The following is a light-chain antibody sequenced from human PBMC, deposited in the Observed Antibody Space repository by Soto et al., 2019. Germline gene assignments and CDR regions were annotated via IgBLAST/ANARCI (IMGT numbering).Light chain of an antibody. V-gene: IGLV2-8*01. CDR1: SRDIGGYDF. CDR2: NVN. J-gene: IGLJ1*01. CDR3: SSYSDTNIYV. Sequence: QSALTQPPSASGSPGQAVTISCTGTSRDIGGYDFVSWYQVRPGEAPQHTIYNVNGRPSGVPRRFSGSKSGNTASLTVSGLQAVDEADYYCSSYSDTNIYVFGTGTKVTVL.